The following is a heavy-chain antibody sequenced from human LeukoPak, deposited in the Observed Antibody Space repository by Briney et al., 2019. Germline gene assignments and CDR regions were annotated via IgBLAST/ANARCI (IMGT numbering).Heavy chain of an antibody. D-gene: IGHD3-10*01. CDR1: GGSISSGGYS. J-gene: IGHJ5*02. CDR2: IYHSGST. Sequence: SETLSLTCAVSGGSISSGGYSWSWIRQPPGKGLEWIGYIYHSGSTYYNPSLKSRVTISVDRSKNQFSLKLSSVTAADTAVYYCARTSMVRGVIGNNWFDPWGQGTLVTVSP. CDR3: ARTSMVRGVIGNNWFDP. V-gene: IGHV4-30-2*01.